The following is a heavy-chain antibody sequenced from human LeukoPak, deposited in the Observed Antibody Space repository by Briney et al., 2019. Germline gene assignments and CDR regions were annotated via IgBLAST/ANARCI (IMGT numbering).Heavy chain of an antibody. D-gene: IGHD2-2*01. V-gene: IGHV4-34*01. Sequence: SETLSLTCAVYGESFSGNDWNWIRQPPGKGLEWIGEINHSGSTNYSPSLKSRVTISVDTSKNQFSLKLSSVTAADTAVYYCARGITKPDPIVVVPAAIRVAQAFDYWGQGTLVTVPS. CDR3: ARGITKPDPIVVVPAAIRVAQAFDY. J-gene: IGHJ4*02. CDR2: INHSGST. CDR1: GESFSGND.